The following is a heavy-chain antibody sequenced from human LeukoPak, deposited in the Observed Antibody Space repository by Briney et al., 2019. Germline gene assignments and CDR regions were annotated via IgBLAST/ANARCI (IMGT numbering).Heavy chain of an antibody. CDR2: ISSSSGTI. CDR1: GFTFSSYS. Sequence: GGSLRLSCAASGFTFSSYSMDWVRQAPGKGLEWISFISSSSGTIYYADPVKGRFTISRDNAKNSLYLQMNSLRDEDTAVYYCVRDRAGGNSVWFGPWGQGTLVTVSS. J-gene: IGHJ5*02. CDR3: VRDRAGGNSVWFGP. V-gene: IGHV3-48*02. D-gene: IGHD4-23*01.